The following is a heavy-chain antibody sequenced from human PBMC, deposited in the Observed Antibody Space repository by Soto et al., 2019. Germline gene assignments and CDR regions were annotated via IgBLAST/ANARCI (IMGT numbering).Heavy chain of an antibody. CDR2: IDSDGSIT. D-gene: IGHD2-21*02. Sequence: GGSLRLSCAASGFTFNTWMHWVRQAPGEGLVWVSSIDSDGSITSYADSVKGRFTISRDNAKNTLYLQMNSLRAEDTAVYYCATLGLQQASWGQGXLVTVYS. CDR3: ATLGLQQAS. V-gene: IGHV3-74*01. CDR1: GFTFNTW. J-gene: IGHJ5*02.